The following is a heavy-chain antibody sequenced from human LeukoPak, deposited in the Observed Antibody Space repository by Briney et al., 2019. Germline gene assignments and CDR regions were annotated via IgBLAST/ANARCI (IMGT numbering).Heavy chain of an antibody. V-gene: IGHV3-48*02. CDR3: ARDDATPKVPLDY. Sequence: GGSLRLSCAASGFTFSTYTMNWVRQAAGKGLEWVSYISSSSSTTYYADSVKGRFTISRDNAKNSLYLQMNSLRDEDTAVYYCARDDATPKVPLDYWGQGTLVTVP. CDR2: ISSSSSTT. D-gene: IGHD2-15*01. J-gene: IGHJ4*02. CDR1: GFTFSTYT.